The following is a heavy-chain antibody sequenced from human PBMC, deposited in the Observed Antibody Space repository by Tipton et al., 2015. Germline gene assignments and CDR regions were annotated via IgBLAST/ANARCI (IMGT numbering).Heavy chain of an antibody. V-gene: IGHV4-30-4*01. CDR3: ARDCRGGGGCHYYYGMDV. CDR2: IYHSGSS. Sequence: TLSLTCNVSGGSISSGDYYWNWIRQSPGKGLEWIGYIYHSGSSYYKPSLKSRVTISVDTSKNQFSLKVNSVTAADTAVYCCARDCRGGGGCHYYYGMDVWGQGTTVTVSS. J-gene: IGHJ6*02. CDR1: GGSISSGDYY. D-gene: IGHD2-21*01.